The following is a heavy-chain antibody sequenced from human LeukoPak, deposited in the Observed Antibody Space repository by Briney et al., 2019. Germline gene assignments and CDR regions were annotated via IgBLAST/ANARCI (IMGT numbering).Heavy chain of an antibody. D-gene: IGHD6-6*01. CDR2: IYYSGST. J-gene: IGHJ5*02. Sequence: SETLSLTCTVSGGSISSSSDYWGWIRQPPGKGLEWIANIYYSGSTFYNPSLKSRVTISVDTSKNQFSLKLSSVTAADTAVYYCARRTGSSSSRWFDPWSQGTLVTVSS. CDR3: ARRTGSSSSRWFDP. V-gene: IGHV4-39*01. CDR1: GGSISSSSDY.